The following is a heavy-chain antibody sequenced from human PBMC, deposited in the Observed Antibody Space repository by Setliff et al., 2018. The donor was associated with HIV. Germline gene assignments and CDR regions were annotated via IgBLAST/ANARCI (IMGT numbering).Heavy chain of an antibody. V-gene: IGHV4-39*07. J-gene: IGHJ1*01. D-gene: IGHD5-12*01. CDR3: ATPGYDDDVFGYFRF. CDR1: GGSVSSSDCY. CDR2: IYYSGST. Sequence: SETLSLTCTVSGGSVSSSDCYWGWIRQPPGKGLEWIGSIYYSGSTYFTPSLKSRVTISVDTSKNQFSLKLSSVTAADTAVYYCATPGYDDDVFGYFRFWGRGTLVTVSS.